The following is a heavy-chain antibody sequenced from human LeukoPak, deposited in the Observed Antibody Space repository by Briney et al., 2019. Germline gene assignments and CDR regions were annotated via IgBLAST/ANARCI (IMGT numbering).Heavy chain of an antibody. J-gene: IGHJ3*02. CDR2: IWYDGSNK. V-gene: IGHV3-33*06. Sequence: PGGSLRLSCAASGFTFSSYGMHWVRQAPGKGLEWVAVIWYDGSNKYHADSVKGRFTISRDNSKNTLYLQMNSLRAKDTAVYYCAKGRYSSSSGAFDIWGQGTMVTVSS. CDR3: AKGRYSSSSGAFDI. D-gene: IGHD6-13*01. CDR1: GFTFSSYG.